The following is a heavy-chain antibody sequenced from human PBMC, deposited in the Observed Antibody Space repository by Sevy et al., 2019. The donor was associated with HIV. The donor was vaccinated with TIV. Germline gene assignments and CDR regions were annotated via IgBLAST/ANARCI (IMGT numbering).Heavy chain of an antibody. J-gene: IGHJ6*02. CDR3: ARDTSGYSSGWYPYYHYYGIDV. CDR1: GDSIIDYY. CDR2: IHNRGRY. D-gene: IGHD6-19*01. Sequence: SESLSLTCTVSGDSIIDYYWSWIRQPPGKGLEWIGYIHNRGRYNYNPSLKSRVTISGDVSKNQFSLKLSSVTAADTAVYYCARDTSGYSSGWYPYYHYYGIDVWGQGTTVNVSS. V-gene: IGHV4-59*01.